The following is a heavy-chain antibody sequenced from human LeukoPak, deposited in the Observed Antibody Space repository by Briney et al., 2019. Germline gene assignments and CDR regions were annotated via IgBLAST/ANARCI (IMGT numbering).Heavy chain of an antibody. V-gene: IGHV3-48*03. CDR3: ARGVRKYSSSAGHFY. Sequence: PGGSLRLSCVASGFTFSSFEMNWVRQAPGKGLEWLSYISSSGSTKYYADSVKGRFTISRDNAKNSLYLQMNSLRAEDTAVYYCARGVRKYSSSAGHFYWGQGTLVTVSS. CDR1: GFTFSSFE. J-gene: IGHJ4*02. CDR2: ISSSGSTK. D-gene: IGHD6-6*01.